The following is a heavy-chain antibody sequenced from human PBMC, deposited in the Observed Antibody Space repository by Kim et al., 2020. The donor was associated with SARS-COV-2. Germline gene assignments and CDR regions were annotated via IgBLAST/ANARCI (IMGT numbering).Heavy chain of an antibody. CDR1: GFTFSSYA. Sequence: GGSLRLSCAASGFTFSSYAMSWVRQAPGKGLEWVSAISGSGGSTYYADPVTGRFTISRDNSKNTLYLQMNSLRAEDMAVYYCAKEGTAGNFDYWGQGTLVTASS. J-gene: IGHJ4*02. CDR3: AKEGTAGNFDY. V-gene: IGHV3-23*01. D-gene: IGHD1-1*01. CDR2: ISGSGGST.